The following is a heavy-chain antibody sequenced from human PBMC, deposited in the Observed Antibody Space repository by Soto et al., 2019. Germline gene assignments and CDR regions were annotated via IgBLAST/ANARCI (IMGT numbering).Heavy chain of an antibody. Sequence: ASVKVSCKASGYTFTGYYMNWVLQAPGQGLEWMGWINPNSGATNYAQKFQGWVTMTRDTPISTAYMELSRLRSDATAVYYCARAQYYYDSSGYYYDAYYFDYWGQGTLVTV. J-gene: IGHJ4*02. V-gene: IGHV1-2*04. CDR2: INPNSGAT. D-gene: IGHD3-22*01. CDR1: GYTFTGYY. CDR3: ARAQYYYDSSGYYYDAYYFDY.